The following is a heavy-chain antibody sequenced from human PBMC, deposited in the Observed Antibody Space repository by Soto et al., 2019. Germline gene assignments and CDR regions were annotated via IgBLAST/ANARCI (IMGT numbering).Heavy chain of an antibody. V-gene: IGHV4-39*01. J-gene: IGHJ4*02. Sequence: QLQLQESGPGLVKPSETLSLTCTVSGGSISSSSYYWGWIRQPPGKGLEWIGSIYYSGSTYYNPSLKSRVTISVDTSKNQFPLKLSSVTAADTAVYYCAGGEDIVATIPSGIFDYWGQGTLVTVSS. CDR3: AGGEDIVATIPSGIFDY. CDR2: IYYSGST. D-gene: IGHD5-12*01. CDR1: GGSISSSSYY.